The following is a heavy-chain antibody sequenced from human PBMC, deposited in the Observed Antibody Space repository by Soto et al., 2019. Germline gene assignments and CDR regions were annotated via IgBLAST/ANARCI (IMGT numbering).Heavy chain of an antibody. CDR1: GFTFSSYA. CDR2: ISYDGTNK. D-gene: IGHD3-22*01. J-gene: IGHJ4*02. V-gene: IGHV3-30-3*01. CDR3: ASPRAYDSSGYYYAPCDY. Sequence: QVQLVESGGGVVQPGRSLRLSCAASGFTFSSYAMHWVRQAPGKGVEWVAVISYDGTNKYYADSVKGRFTISRDNSKNTXXLQVNSRRAEDTAVYYCASPRAYDSSGYYYAPCDYWGQGTLVTVSS.